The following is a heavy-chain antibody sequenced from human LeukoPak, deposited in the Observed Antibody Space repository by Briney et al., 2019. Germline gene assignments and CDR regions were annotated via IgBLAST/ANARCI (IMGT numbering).Heavy chain of an antibody. CDR2: IYHSGST. D-gene: IGHD3-10*01. V-gene: IGHV4-38-2*02. J-gene: IGHJ4*02. Sequence: SETLSLTCTVSGYSISSGYYWGWIRPPPGKGLEWIGSIYHSGSTYYNPSLKSRVTISVDASKNQFSLKLSSVTAADTAVYYCARDMVRGVIDYWGQGTLVTVSS. CDR3: ARDMVRGVIDY. CDR1: GYSISSGYY.